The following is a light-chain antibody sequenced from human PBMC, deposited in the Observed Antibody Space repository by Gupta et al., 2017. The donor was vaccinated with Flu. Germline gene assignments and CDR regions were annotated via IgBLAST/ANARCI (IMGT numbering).Light chain of an antibody. CDR3: QQLNSYPLT. CDR1: QGISSY. V-gene: IGKV1-9*01. J-gene: IGKJ4*01. CDR2: AAS. Sequence: PASLSGSVGDIVTITCRASQGISSYLAWYQQKPGEAPKPLIYAASTLQSGVPSRFSGSGSGTEFTLTISSLQPEDFATYYCQQLNSYPLTFGGGTKVEIK.